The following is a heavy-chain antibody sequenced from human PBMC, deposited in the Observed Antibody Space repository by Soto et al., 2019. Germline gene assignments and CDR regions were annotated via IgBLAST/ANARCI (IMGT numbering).Heavy chain of an antibody. J-gene: IGHJ4*02. V-gene: IGHV4-30-4*01. CDR1: GGSISSGDYY. D-gene: IGHD3-3*01. Sequence: SETLSLTCTVSGGSISSGDYYWSWIRQPPGKGLEWIGYIYYSGSTYYNPSLKSRVTISVDTSKNQFSLKLSSVTAADTAVYYCARPAGYDFWSGYQSEFDYWGQGTLVTVSS. CDR3: ARPAGYDFWSGYQSEFDY. CDR2: IYYSGST.